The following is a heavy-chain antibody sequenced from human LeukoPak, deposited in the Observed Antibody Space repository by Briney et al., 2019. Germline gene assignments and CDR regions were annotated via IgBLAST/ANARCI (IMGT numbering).Heavy chain of an antibody. CDR3: ATLGRTGYYFDY. Sequence: GGSLRLSCAASGFTVSSNYMSWVRQAPGKGLESVSVIYSGGSTYYADSVKGRFTISRDNSKNTLYLQMNSLRAEDTAVYYCATLGRTGYYFDYWGQGTLVTVSS. CDR2: IYSGGST. D-gene: IGHD7-27*01. J-gene: IGHJ4*02. CDR1: GFTVSSNY. V-gene: IGHV3-66*01.